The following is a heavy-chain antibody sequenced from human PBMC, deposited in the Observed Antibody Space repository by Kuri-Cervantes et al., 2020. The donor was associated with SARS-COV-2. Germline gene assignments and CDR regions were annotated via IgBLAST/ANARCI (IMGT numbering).Heavy chain of an antibody. J-gene: IGHJ4*02. D-gene: IGHD6-19*01. CDR1: GGTFSSYA. V-gene: IGHV1-69*13. CDR2: IIPIFGTA. Sequence: SVKVSCKASGGTFSSYAISWVRQAPGQGLEWMGRIIPIFGTANYAQKFQGRVTITADESTSTAYMELSSLRSEDTAVHYCAREGYSSGWSGPYFGYWGQGTLVTVSS. CDR3: AREGYSSGWSGPYFGY.